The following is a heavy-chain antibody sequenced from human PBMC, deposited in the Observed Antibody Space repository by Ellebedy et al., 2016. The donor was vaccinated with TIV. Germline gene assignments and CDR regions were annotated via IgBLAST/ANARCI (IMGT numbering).Heavy chain of an antibody. J-gene: IGHJ4*02. Sequence: GEFLKISCAASGFTFSSNWMSWVRQTPGKGLEWVAYIKQDGSEKYYVDSVKGRFTISRDNAKNSLYLQMDSLRAEDTAIYYCARRFGEFFDYWGQGTLVTVSS. D-gene: IGHD3-10*01. V-gene: IGHV3-7*01. CDR3: ARRFGEFFDY. CDR1: GFTFSSNW. CDR2: IKQDGSEK.